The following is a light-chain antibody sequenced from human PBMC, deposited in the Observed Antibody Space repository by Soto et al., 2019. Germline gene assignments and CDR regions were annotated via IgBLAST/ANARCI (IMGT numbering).Light chain of an antibody. V-gene: IGLV2-14*03. CDR2: DVS. CDR1: SSDVGGYNY. J-gene: IGLJ2*01. Sequence: QSALTQPASVSGSPGQSITISCTGTSSDVGGYNYVSWYQQHPGKAPKLMIYDVSNRPSGVSNRFSGSKSGNTASLSISGLQAEDEADYYCSSYTSSXTLVFGGGTK. CDR3: SSYTSSXTLV.